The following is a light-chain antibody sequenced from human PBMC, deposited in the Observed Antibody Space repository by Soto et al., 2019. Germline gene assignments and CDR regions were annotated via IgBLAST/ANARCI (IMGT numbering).Light chain of an antibody. Sequence: QSVLTQPPSVSGAPGQRVTISCTGSSNIGAGYDIHWYQQLPGTAPKVLIYGNTNRPSGVPDRFSGSNSGTSASLAITGLQAEDEADYYCQSYDSILSGSVVFGGGTKLTVL. V-gene: IGLV1-40*01. CDR3: QSYDSILSGSVV. CDR1: SNIGAGYD. J-gene: IGLJ2*01. CDR2: GNT.